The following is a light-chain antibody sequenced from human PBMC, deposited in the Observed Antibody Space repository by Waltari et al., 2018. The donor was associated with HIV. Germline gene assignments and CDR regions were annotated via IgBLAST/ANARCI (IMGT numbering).Light chain of an antibody. CDR1: SSNIGAGYD. J-gene: IGLJ2*01. CDR3: QSYDISLSGVV. Sequence: QSVLTQPPSVSGAPGQRVTISCTGSSSNIGAGYDVHWYQQLPGTAPKLLIYVDSDRPSGVPDRFSGSKSGTSASLAITGLQAEDEADYYCQSYDISLSGVVFGGGTKLTVL. CDR2: VDS. V-gene: IGLV1-40*01.